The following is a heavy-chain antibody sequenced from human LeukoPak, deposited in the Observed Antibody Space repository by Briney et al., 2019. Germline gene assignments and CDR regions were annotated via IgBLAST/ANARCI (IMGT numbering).Heavy chain of an antibody. CDR2: ISYDGSNK. V-gene: IGHV3-30-3*01. Sequence: PGGSLRLSCAASGFTFSSYAMHWVRQAPGKGLKWVAVISYDGSNKYYADSVKGRFTISRDNSKNTLYLQMNSLRAEDTAVYYCARDRYDYVWGSYRRNAFDIWGQGTMVTVSS. J-gene: IGHJ3*02. CDR3: ARDRYDYVWGSYRRNAFDI. D-gene: IGHD3-16*02. CDR1: GFTFSSYA.